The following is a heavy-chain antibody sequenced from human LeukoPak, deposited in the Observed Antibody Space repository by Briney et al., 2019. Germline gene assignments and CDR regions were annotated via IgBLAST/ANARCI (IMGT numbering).Heavy chain of an antibody. J-gene: IGHJ5*01. V-gene: IGHV3-7*01. Sequence: GGSLRLSCSASGFIFSSYWMSWVRQAPGKGLEWVATIKQDASEKYYADSVEGRFIISRDNAKNSLYLQVNSLRAEDTAIYHCARQTSGRYSAYFDSWGQGILVTVSS. CDR3: ARQTSGRYSAYFDS. CDR2: IKQDASEK. D-gene: IGHD6-19*01. CDR1: GFIFSSYW.